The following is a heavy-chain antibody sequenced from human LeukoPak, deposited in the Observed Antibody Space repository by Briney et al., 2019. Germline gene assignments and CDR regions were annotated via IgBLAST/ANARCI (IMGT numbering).Heavy chain of an antibody. CDR3: AKDSSGASSSWYYYYYHMDV. D-gene: IGHD6-13*01. CDR1: GFTFSSYW. Sequence: GGSLRLSCAASGFTFSSYWMRWVRQAPGKGLEWVANIKQDGSEKYYVDSVKGRFTISRDNAKSSLYLQMNSLRAEDTAMYYCAKDSSGASSSWYYYYYHMDVWGKGTTVTVSS. V-gene: IGHV3-7*01. J-gene: IGHJ6*03. CDR2: IKQDGSEK.